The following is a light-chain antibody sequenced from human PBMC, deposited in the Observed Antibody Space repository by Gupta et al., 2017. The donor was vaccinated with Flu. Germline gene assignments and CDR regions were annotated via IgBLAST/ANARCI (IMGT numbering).Light chain of an antibody. CDR1: SGHSRYS. J-gene: IGLJ3*02. Sequence: QLVPTQPPSASASLGASVKLPCPLSSGHSRYSIAGHPQQPEKGPRFLMKLNSDGSHPKGVGIPNRFSGSSSGAERYLTISSLQSEDEADYYCQTWGTGGRVFGGGTKLTVL. CDR3: QTWGTGGRV. V-gene: IGLV4-69*01. CDR2: LNSDGSH.